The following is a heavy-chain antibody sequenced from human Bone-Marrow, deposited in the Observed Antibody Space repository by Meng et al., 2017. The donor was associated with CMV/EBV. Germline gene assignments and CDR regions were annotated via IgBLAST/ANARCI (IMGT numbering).Heavy chain of an antibody. Sequence: ASVKVSCKASGYTFTGYYMHWVRQAPGQGLEWMGWISAYNGYINYAQKLQGRVTMTTDTSTSTAYMEPRSLRSDDTAVYYCARVFLGKSAAIGGRYFDLWGRGTLVTVSS. D-gene: IGHD2-2*02. V-gene: IGHV1-18*04. CDR1: GYTFTGYY. CDR3: ARVFLGKSAAIGGRYFDL. J-gene: IGHJ2*01. CDR2: ISAYNGYI.